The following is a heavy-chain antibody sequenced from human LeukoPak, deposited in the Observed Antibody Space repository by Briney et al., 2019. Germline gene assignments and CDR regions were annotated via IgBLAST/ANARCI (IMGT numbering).Heavy chain of an antibody. J-gene: IGHJ4*02. CDR3: VRHEGSISGWPFDY. CDR1: GYSFTNYW. D-gene: IGHD6-19*01. Sequence: NTGESLKISRKGSGYSFTNYWIGWVRQMPGKGLEWMAIMYLGDSETRYSPSFQGQVTISADKSISTVYLQWSSLKASDTAMYYCVRHEGSISGWPFDYWGQGTLVTVSS. V-gene: IGHV5-51*01. CDR2: MYLGDSET.